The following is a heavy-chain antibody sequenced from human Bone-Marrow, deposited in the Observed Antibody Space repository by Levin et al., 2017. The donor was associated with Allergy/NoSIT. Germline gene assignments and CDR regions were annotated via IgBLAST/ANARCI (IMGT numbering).Heavy chain of an antibody. CDR2: LRSNGSP. V-gene: IGHV4-59*01. Sequence: KPSETLSLTCTVSGGSISSSDWSWIRQPPGKGLEWIGYLRSNGSPNYNPALKSRVTMSVDTSKSQFSLRLSSVTAADTAVYYCGRDYWGSIDYWVQGTLVTVSS. J-gene: IGHJ4*02. D-gene: IGHD7-27*01. CDR3: GRDYWGSIDY. CDR1: GGSISSSD.